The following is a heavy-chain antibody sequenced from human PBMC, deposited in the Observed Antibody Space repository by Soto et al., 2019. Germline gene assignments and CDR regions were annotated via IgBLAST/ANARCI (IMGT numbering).Heavy chain of an antibody. CDR2: MNPGSGDT. V-gene: IGHV1-8*01. Sequence: ASVKVSCKASGYIFTNNDVSWVRQATGQGLEWMGWMNPGSGDTGYAQKFQGRVTMTRNISIATAYMQLSSLRADDTAIYYCARMASFGSLNWFDPWGQGTLVTVSS. J-gene: IGHJ5*02. CDR1: GYIFTNND. D-gene: IGHD5-18*01. CDR3: ARMASFGSLNWFDP.